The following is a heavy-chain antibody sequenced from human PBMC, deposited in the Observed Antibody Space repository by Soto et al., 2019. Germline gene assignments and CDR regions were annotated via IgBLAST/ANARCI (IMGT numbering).Heavy chain of an antibody. V-gene: IGHV3-23*01. D-gene: IGHD3-10*01. Sequence: GGSLRLSCAASGFTFSSYAMSWVRQAPGKGLEWVSAISGSGGSTYYADSVKGRFTISRDNSKNTLYLQMNSLRAEDTAVYYCAKDKALLLWFGELVPYFDYWGQGTLVTVSS. CDR2: ISGSGGST. CDR1: GFTFSSYA. J-gene: IGHJ4*02. CDR3: AKDKALLLWFGELVPYFDY.